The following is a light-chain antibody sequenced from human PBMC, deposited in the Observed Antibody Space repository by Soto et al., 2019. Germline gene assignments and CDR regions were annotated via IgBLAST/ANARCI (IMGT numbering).Light chain of an antibody. CDR1: KLGDKY. Sequence: SYELTQPPSVSVSPGQTASITCSGDKLGDKYTSWYQQKPGQSPVLVIYQDNKRPSGIPERFSGSNSGNTASLTIRGTQAMDEADFYCQAWDSSTVVFGGGTKLTV. J-gene: IGLJ2*01. CDR3: QAWDSSTVV. CDR2: QDN. V-gene: IGLV3-1*01.